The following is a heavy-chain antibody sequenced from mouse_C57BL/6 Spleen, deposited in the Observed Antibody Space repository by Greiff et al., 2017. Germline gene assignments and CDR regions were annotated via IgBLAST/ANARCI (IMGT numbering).Heavy chain of an antibody. CDR2: ISDGGSYT. Sequence: VKLMESGGGLVKPGGSLKLSCAASGFTFSSYAMSWVRQTPEKRLEWVATISDGGSYTYYPDNVKGRFTISSDNTKNNLYLQRSHLKSEDTAMYYCARGPLGYFDYWGQGTTLTVSS. CDR1: GFTFSSYA. CDR3: ARGPLGYFDY. D-gene: IGHD4-1*01. V-gene: IGHV5-4*03. J-gene: IGHJ2*01.